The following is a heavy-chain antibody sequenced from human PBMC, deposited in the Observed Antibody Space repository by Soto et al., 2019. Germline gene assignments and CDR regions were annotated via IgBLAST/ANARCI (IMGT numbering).Heavy chain of an antibody. CDR2: IYYSGST. V-gene: IGHV4-30-4*01. CDR1: GGSISSGDYY. Sequence: NPSETLSLPCTVAGGSISSGDYYWSWIRQPPGKGLEWIGYIYYSGSTYYNPSLKSRVTISVDTSKNQFSLKLSSVTAADTAVYYCAGAVEMATFWFEPWGQGTLVAVSS. CDR3: AGAVEMATFWFEP. J-gene: IGHJ5*01. D-gene: IGHD5-12*01.